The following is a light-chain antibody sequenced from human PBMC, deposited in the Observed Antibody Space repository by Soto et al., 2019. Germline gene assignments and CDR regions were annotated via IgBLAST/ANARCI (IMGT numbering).Light chain of an antibody. V-gene: IGKV1-9*01. J-gene: IGKJ5*01. CDR1: QGISSN. CDR3: QQCNSYPIT. Sequence: SQWAQSPSFLAASVRDRVTITCRASQGISSNLAWYQQKPGKAHKLLIYAASTLQSGVPSRFSGSGSGTEFTLTISSLQPKEFANYSCQQCNSYPITLGQGTRL. CDR2: AAS.